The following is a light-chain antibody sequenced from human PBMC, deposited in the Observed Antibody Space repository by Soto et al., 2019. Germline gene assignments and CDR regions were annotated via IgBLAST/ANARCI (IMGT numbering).Light chain of an antibody. CDR1: QSISSW. CDR3: QHYSGDRAT. J-gene: IGKJ1*01. CDR2: DAS. V-gene: IGKV1-5*01. Sequence: DIQMTQSPSTLSASVGDRVTSTCRASQSISSWLAWYQQKPGKAPKLLIYDASSLESGVPSRFSGSGSGTEFTLTISSLRPDDFATYYCQHYSGDRATFGQGTKVDI.